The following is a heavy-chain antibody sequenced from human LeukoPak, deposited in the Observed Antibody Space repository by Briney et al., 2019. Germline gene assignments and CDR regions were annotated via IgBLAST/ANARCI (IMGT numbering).Heavy chain of an antibody. CDR3: ARAVSSYYYGMDV. V-gene: IGHV3-21*01. J-gene: IGHJ6*02. CDR1: GFTFSSYS. Sequence: PGGSLRLFCAASGFTFSSYSMNWVRQAPGKGLEWVSSISSSSSYIYYADSVKGRFTISRDNAKNSLYLQMNSLRAEDTAVYYCARAVSSYYYGMDVWRQGTTVTVSS. CDR2: ISSSSSYI.